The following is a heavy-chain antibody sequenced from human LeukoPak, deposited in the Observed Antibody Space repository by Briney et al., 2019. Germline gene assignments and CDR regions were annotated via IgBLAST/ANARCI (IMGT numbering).Heavy chain of an antibody. CDR1: GFTFTSYS. V-gene: IGHV3-23*01. CDR3: AREGGHSYGSWSFDY. J-gene: IGHJ4*02. D-gene: IGHD5-18*01. CDR2: ISGGGGST. Sequence: GGSLRLSCAASGFTFTSYSMNWVRQAPGKGLEWVSTISGGGGSTYYADSVKGRFTISRDNSKNTLYLQVNSLRSEDTAVYYCAREGGHSYGSWSFDYWGQGTLVTVSS.